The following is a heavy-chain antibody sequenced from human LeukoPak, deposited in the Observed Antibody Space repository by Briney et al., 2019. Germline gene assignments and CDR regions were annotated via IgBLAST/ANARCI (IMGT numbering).Heavy chain of an antibody. Sequence: GGSLRLSCVASRFNFYSYIINWVRQAPGKGLEWVAYIQYDGSNEQYADSVKGRFTISRDNSKNTLYLQMNSLRAEDTAVYYCAKRIQSAMATGYWGQGTLVTVSS. J-gene: IGHJ4*02. CDR1: RFNFYSYI. V-gene: IGHV3-30*02. CDR2: IQYDGSNE. CDR3: AKRIQSAMATGY. D-gene: IGHD5-18*01.